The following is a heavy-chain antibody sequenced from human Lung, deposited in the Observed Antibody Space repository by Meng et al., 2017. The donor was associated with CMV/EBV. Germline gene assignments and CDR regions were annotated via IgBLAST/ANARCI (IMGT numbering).Heavy chain of an antibody. CDR1: GDSITNHNW. V-gene: IGHV4-4*02. D-gene: IGHD3-10*01. J-gene: IGHJ1*01. Sequence: QVQLRESGPRLVKPSEPLSLTCAVSGDSITNHNWWAWVRQPPGKGLEWIGEIPHRGSSAYNPSLKSRVSMSIDKSKNQFSLKLTSVTAADTAVYHCLRRSGGSVWGQGTLVTVSS. CDR3: LRRSGGSV. CDR2: IPHRGSS.